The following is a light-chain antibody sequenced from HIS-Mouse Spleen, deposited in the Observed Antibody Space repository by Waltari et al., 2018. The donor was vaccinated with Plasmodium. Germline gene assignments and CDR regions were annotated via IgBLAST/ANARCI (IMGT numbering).Light chain of an antibody. Sequence: QSALTQPRSVSGSPGQSVTISCTGTSSDVGGYNYVSWYQQHPGQAPKLMIYDVSKRPAGVPYRFSGSKSGSTASLSIAGLQAEDEADYYCCSYAGSYTYGFGTGTKVTVL. CDR1: SSDVGGYNY. CDR3: CSYAGSYTYG. J-gene: IGLJ1*01. V-gene: IGLV2-11*01. CDR2: DVS.